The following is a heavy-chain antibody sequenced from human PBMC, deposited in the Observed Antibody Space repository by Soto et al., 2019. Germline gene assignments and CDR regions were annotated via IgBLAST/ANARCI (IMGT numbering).Heavy chain of an antibody. V-gene: IGHV3-21*01. CDR1: GFTFSSYS. CDR3: ARDRVVAVTAIDYYSLDV. CDR2: ISSSSSYI. Sequence: GGSLRLSCAASGFTFSSYSMNWFRQAPGKGLEWVSSISSSSSYIYYADSVKGRFTISRDNAKNSLYLQTNSLRAEDTAVYYCARDRVVAVTAIDYYSLDVWGQGTTVTVSS. J-gene: IGHJ6*02. D-gene: IGHD2-21*02.